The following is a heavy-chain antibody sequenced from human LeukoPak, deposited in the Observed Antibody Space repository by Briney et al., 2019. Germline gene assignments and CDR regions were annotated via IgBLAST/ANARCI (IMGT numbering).Heavy chain of an antibody. J-gene: IGHJ4*02. CDR2: IYYSGST. CDR3: ASGWGSYTFFDY. CDR1: GGSISSYY. D-gene: IGHD3-16*01. Sequence: SETLSLTCTVSGGSISSYYWSWIRQPPGKGLEWIGYIYYSGSTNYNPSLKSRVTMSVDTSKNQFSLKLSSVTAADTAVYYCASGWGSYTFFDYWGQGTLVTVSS. V-gene: IGHV4-59*08.